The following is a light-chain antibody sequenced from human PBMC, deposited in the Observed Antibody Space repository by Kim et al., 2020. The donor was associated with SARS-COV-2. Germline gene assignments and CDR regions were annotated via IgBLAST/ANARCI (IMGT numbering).Light chain of an antibody. CDR2: DAS. V-gene: IGKV1-33*01. Sequence: GDTVTITCQASQDITSYLNWYQQKPGKAPKVLLYDASSLEIGVPSRFSGSGSGTDFTLTITNLQPEDVATYYCQQHDNLPLTFGGGTKV. CDR3: QQHDNLPLT. CDR1: QDITSY. J-gene: IGKJ4*01.